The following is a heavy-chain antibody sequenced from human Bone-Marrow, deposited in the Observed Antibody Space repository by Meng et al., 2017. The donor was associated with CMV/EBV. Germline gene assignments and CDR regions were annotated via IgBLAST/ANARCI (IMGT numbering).Heavy chain of an antibody. CDR2: IYQDGSEE. D-gene: IGHD1-1*01. J-gene: IGHJ5*01. Sequence: GESLKISCAASGFRFKSYWMNWVRQAPGKGLEWVAMIYQDGSEEYYADSVRGRFTISRDNAKNSLFLRMNSLRPEDTGVYYCARDNFGRFDSWGQGTGVTSSS. CDR1: GFRFKSYW. V-gene: IGHV3-7*01. CDR3: ARDNFGRFDS.